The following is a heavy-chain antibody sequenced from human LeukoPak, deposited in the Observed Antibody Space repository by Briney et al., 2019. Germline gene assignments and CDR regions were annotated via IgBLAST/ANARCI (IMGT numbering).Heavy chain of an antibody. J-gene: IGHJ4*02. CDR3: ARSPNYVWGSYRYTFDY. Sequence: KPGGPLRLSCAASGFTFSDYYMSWIRQAPGKGLEWVSHISSSGSTIYYADSVKGRFTISRDNAKNSLYLQMNSLRAEDTAVYYCARSPNYVWGSYRYTFDYWGQGTLVTVSS. V-gene: IGHV3-11*04. D-gene: IGHD3-16*02. CDR2: ISSSGSTI. CDR1: GFTFSDYY.